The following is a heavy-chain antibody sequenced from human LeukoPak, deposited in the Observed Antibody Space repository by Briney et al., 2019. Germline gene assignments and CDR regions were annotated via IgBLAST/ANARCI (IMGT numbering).Heavy chain of an antibody. V-gene: IGHV3-23*01. Sequence: GGSLRLSCATSGFTFKNYAMTWVRQAPAKELEWVSSISGSGSSTSYADSVKGRFTISRDNSKNTLYVQMNSLRAEDTAVYYCTRRSGATWTHFDYWGQGTLVTVSS. CDR1: GFTFKNYA. D-gene: IGHD2-15*01. CDR2: ISGSGSST. J-gene: IGHJ4*02. CDR3: TRRSGATWTHFDY.